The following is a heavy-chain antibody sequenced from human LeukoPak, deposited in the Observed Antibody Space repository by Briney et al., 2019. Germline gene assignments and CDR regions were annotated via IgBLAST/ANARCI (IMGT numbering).Heavy chain of an antibody. Sequence: PGGSLRLSCAASGFTFSSYAMSWVRQAPGKGLEWVSAISGSGGSTYYADSVKGRFTISRDNSKNTLYLQMNSLRAEDTAVYYRAKDGTYYYGSGGLDPFDYWGQGTLVTVSS. CDR2: ISGSGGST. D-gene: IGHD3-10*01. CDR3: AKDGTYYYGSGGLDPFDY. V-gene: IGHV3-23*01. J-gene: IGHJ4*02. CDR1: GFTFSSYA.